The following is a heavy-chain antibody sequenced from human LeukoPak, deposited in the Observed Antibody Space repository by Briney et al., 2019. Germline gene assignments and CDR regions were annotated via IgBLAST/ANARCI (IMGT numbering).Heavy chain of an antibody. V-gene: IGHV4-4*07. CDR2: IYTSGST. D-gene: IGHD3-10*01. J-gene: IGHJ5*02. CDR1: GGSISSYY. Sequence: SETLSLTCTVSGGSISSYYWSWIRQPAGKGLEWIGRIYTSGSTNYNPSLKRRVTISADTSKNQFYLKLTSVTAADTAVYYCARGMVRGIIIGKSGSNWFDPWGQGTLVTVSS. CDR3: ARGMVRGIIIGKSGSNWFDP.